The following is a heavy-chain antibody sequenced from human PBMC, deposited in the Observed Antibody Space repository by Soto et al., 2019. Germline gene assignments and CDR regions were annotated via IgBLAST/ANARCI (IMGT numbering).Heavy chain of an antibody. J-gene: IGHJ6*02. CDR1: GFTFDTFA. CDR2: ISYDGYNT. V-gene: IGHV3-30-3*01. D-gene: IGHD1-1*01. CDR3: ARVNPGNNLYYYYGLDV. Sequence: QVHLVESGGSVVQRGRSLRLSCAASGFTFDTFAIHWVRETPGKVLEWVALISYDGYNTYYADSVKGRFTISRDNSKNTLYLQMTSLRPDDTGVYYCARVNPGNNLYYYYGLDVWGQGTSVTVSS.